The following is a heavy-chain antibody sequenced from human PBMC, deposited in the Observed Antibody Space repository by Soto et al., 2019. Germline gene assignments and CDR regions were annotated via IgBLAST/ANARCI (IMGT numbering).Heavy chain of an antibody. V-gene: IGHV3-74*01. CDR2: ITSDGRST. J-gene: IGHJ4*02. Sequence: EVQLVESGGGLVQPGGSLRLSCVASGFTFSKYWMHWVRQAPGKGLVWLSRITSDGRSTSYADSVKGRFTISRDNANNTVVLQMNSLRAEDTTVYYCVTMGGFDYWGQGAVVTVSS. D-gene: IGHD3-3*01. CDR1: GFTFSKYW. CDR3: VTMGGFDY.